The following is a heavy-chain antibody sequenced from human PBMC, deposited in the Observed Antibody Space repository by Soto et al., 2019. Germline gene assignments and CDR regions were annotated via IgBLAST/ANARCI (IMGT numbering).Heavy chain of an antibody. V-gene: IGHV1-18*01. D-gene: IGHD1-1*01. J-gene: IGHJ5*02. CDR1: GYTFTSYG. CDR2: ISAYNGNT. Sequence: ASVKVSGKVSGYTFTSYGISWVRQAPGQGLEWMGWISAYNGNTNYAQKLQGRVTMTTDTSTSTANMELRSLRSDDTAVYYCARKLDRDHWFDPWGQGTLVTVSS. CDR3: ARKLDRDHWFDP.